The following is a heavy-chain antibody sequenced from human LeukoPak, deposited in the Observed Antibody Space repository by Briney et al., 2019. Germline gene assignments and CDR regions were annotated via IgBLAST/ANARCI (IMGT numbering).Heavy chain of an antibody. J-gene: IGHJ4*02. CDR1: GYRLTNNW. V-gene: IGHV5-51*01. CDR2: IYPGDSDT. CDR3: VRFGLTSSLDY. D-gene: IGHD6-13*01. Sequence: GESLKISCKISGYRLTNNWIGWVRQVPGKGLEWMGLIYPGDSDTRYSPSFQGQVTFSVGASISTAYLQLSGLRASDTAIYYCVRFGLTSSLDYWGQGTLVTVSS.